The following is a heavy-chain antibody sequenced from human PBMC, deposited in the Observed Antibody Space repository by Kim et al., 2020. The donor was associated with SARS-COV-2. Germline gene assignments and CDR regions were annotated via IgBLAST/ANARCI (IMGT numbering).Heavy chain of an antibody. D-gene: IGHD6-6*01. CDR3: ATVPNKQLPYYYYGMDV. Sequence: ASVKVSCKVSGYTLTELSMHWVRQAPGKGLEWMGGFDPEDGETIYAQKFQGRVTMTEDTSTDTAYMELSSLRSEDTAVYYCATVPNKQLPYYYYGMDVWGQGTTVTVSS. CDR1: GYTLTELS. J-gene: IGHJ6*02. CDR2: FDPEDGET. V-gene: IGHV1-24*01.